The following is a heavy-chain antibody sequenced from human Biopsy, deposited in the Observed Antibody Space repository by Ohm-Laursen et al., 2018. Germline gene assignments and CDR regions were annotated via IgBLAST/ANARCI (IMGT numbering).Heavy chain of an antibody. J-gene: IGHJ4*02. CDR2: IYYRGNT. CDR1: GGSISSNYYY. D-gene: IGHD2-15*01. Sequence: TLSLTCTVSGGSISSNYYYWGWIRQPPGKGLEQIGSIYYRGNTNYNPSLKSRVTISVDTSKTQFSLKLSSATAADTAVFYCARHGSQGYCTGGSCVDYWGQGALVTVSS. CDR3: ARHGSQGYCTGGSCVDY. V-gene: IGHV4-39*01.